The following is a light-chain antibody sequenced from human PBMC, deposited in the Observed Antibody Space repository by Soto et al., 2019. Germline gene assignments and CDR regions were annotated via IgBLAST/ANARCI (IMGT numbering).Light chain of an antibody. J-gene: IGLJ3*02. V-gene: IGLV2-11*01. Sequence: QSVLTQPRSVSGSRGQSVTFSCTGTSGDIGAYNYVSWYQFHPGKAPKMIIYDVNKRPSGVPDRFSGSKSGNTASLTISWLQAEDEADYYCCSYAHTSRVFGGGTKVTVL. CDR1: SGDIGAYNY. CDR3: CSYAHTSRV. CDR2: DVN.